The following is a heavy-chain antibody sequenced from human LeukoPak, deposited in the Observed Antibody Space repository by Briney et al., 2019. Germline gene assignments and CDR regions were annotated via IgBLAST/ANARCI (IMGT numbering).Heavy chain of an antibody. CDR2: ISSSGSTI. V-gene: IGHV3-48*03. CDR3: ARDPFYDSSGHDH. J-gene: IGHJ4*02. CDR1: GFTFSSYE. Sequence: GGSLRLSCAASGFTFSSYEMNWVRQAPGKGLEWVSYISSSGSTIYYADSVKGRFTISRDNAKNSLYLQMNSLRAEDTAVYYCARDPFYDSSGHDHWGQGTLVTVSS. D-gene: IGHD3-22*01.